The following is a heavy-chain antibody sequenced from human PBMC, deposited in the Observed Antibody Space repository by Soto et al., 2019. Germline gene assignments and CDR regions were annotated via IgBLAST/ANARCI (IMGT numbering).Heavy chain of an antibody. Sequence: QVQLVESGGGVVQPGRSLRLSCAASGFTFSSYGMHWVRQAPGKGLEWVAVISYDGSNKYYADSVKGRFTISRDNSKNTLYLQMNSLRAEDTAVYYCAKEFIEQEYSSGQDYWRQGALVTVSS. CDR2: ISYDGSNK. D-gene: IGHD6-19*01. V-gene: IGHV3-30*18. J-gene: IGHJ4*02. CDR1: GFTFSSYG. CDR3: AKEFIEQEYSSGQDY.